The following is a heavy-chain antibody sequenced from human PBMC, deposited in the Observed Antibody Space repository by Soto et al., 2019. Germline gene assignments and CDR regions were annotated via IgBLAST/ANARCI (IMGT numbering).Heavy chain of an antibody. V-gene: IGHV1-46*01. J-gene: IGHJ4*02. CDR1: GYTFTSYY. D-gene: IGHD2-21*01. Sequence: ASVKVSCKASGYTFTSYYMHWVRQAPGQGLERVGIINPSGGSTSYAQKFQGRVTMTRDTSTSTVYMELSSLRSEDTAVYYCARGLFRQYYFDYWGQGTLVTVSS. CDR3: ARGLFRQYYFDY. CDR2: INPSGGST.